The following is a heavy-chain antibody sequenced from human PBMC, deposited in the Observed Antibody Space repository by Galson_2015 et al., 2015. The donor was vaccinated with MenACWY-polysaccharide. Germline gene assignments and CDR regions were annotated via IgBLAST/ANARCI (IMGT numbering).Heavy chain of an antibody. CDR2: IIPGLDKP. D-gene: IGHD3-16*01. Sequence: SVKVSCKASRGTFSTYAFNWVRQAPGQGLEWMGRIIPGLDKPNYAQRFLGRATITADQSTGTAYMELSSLRSEDTAVYYCASLLGEAPAQTGAFDIWGEGAVVTVSS. J-gene: IGHJ3*02. CDR3: ASLLGEAPAQTGAFDI. CDR1: RGTFSTYA. V-gene: IGHV1-69*04.